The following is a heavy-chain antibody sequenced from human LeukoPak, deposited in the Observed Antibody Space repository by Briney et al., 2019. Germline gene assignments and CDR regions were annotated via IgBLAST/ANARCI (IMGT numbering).Heavy chain of an antibody. CDR1: GYTFSSYP. CDR2: INTNTGNP. D-gene: IGHD6-19*01. V-gene: IGHV7-4-1*02. J-gene: IGHJ5*02. CDR3: ARDISGWYNWFDP. Sequence: GASVKVSCKASGYTFSSYPMNWVRQAPGQGLEWMGWINTNTGNPTYAQGFTGRFVFSLDTSVSTAYLQISSLKPEDTAVYYCARDISGWYNWFDPWGQGTRVTVSS.